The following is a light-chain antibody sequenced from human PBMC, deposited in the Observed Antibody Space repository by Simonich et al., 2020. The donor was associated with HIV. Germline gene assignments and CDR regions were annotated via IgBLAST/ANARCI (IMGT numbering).Light chain of an antibody. V-gene: IGKV4-1*01. J-gene: IGKJ1*01. CDR3: QQYYTTPRT. CDR1: QSVLSSSNNKNS. CDR2: WAS. Sequence: DIVMTQSPDSLAVSLGERATINCKSSQSVLSSSNNKNSLVWYQQKPGQPPKLLIYWASTREFGVPDRFSGSGSGTDFTLTISSRQAEDVAVYYCQQYYTTPRTFGQGTKVEIK.